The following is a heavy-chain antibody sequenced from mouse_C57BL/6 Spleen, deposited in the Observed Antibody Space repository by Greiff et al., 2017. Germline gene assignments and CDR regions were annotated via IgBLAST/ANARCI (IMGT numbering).Heavy chain of an antibody. Sequence: EVKLMESGGGLVKPGGSLKLSCAASGFTFSDYGMHWVRQAPEKGLEWVAYISSGSSTIYYADTVKGRFTISRDNAKNTLFLQMTSLRSEDTAMYYCARDGPYYFDYWGQGTTLTVSS. J-gene: IGHJ2*01. D-gene: IGHD1-2*01. CDR1: GFTFSDYG. V-gene: IGHV5-17*01. CDR3: ARDGPYYFDY. CDR2: ISSGSSTI.